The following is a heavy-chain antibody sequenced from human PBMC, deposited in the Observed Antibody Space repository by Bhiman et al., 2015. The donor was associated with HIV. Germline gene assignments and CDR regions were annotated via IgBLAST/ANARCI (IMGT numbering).Heavy chain of an antibody. D-gene: IGHD1-1*01. CDR2: ISYDGSSK. J-gene: IGHJ2*01. V-gene: IGHV3-30*14. Sequence: QVQLVESGGGVVQPGRSLRLSCAASGFTFSTYALHWVRQAPGKGLEWVAVISYDGSSKYYADSVKGRFTISREDDKNALYLQMNSLRAGDTAVYYCARDLEKGDGYWHFDLWGRGTLVTVSS. CDR3: ARDLEKGDGYWHFDL. CDR1: GFTFSTYA.